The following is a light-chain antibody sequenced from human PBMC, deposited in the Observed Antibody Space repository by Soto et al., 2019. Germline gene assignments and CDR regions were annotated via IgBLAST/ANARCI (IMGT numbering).Light chain of an antibody. CDR3: HSRA. V-gene: IGKV1-39*01. J-gene: IGKJ5*01. CDR1: QSVANY. Sequence: IQMTQSPSSLSASVGDRFTITCLSSQSVANYLNWYQQKPGKAPKLLIYAASTLESGVPSRFSGSGSETEFTLTISRLQPDDFATYFCHSRAFGQGTRLEIK. CDR2: AAS.